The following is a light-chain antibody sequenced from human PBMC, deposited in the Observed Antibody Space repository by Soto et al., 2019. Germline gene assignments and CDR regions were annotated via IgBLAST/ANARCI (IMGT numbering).Light chain of an antibody. CDR1: QSVRSS. V-gene: IGKV3-15*01. J-gene: IGKJ3*01. Sequence: EVLMTQYPATLSVSPGERATLSCRASQSVRSSLAWYQKKPGQAPRLLIYGVSTRATGIPARFSGSGSGTEFTLTISSLQYEDFAVYYCQQYGAFGPGTKVDIK. CDR3: QQYGA. CDR2: GVS.